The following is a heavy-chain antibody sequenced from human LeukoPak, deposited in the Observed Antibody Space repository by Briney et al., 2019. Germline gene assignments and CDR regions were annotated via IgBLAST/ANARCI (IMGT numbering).Heavy chain of an antibody. CDR2: ISSGSSYI. V-gene: IGHV3-21*01. Sequence: GGSLRLSCAASGFTFSSYSMTWVRQAPGKGLEWVSSISSGSSYIYYADSVKGRFTISRDNAKNSLYLQMNSLRAEDTAVYYCARDCDYDFWSGGYYYGMDVWGQGTTVTVSS. D-gene: IGHD3-3*01. CDR1: GFTFSSYS. CDR3: ARDCDYDFWSGGYYYGMDV. J-gene: IGHJ6*02.